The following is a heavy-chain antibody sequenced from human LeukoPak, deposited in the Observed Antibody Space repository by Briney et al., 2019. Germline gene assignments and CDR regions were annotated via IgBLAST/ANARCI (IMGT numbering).Heavy chain of an antibody. J-gene: IGHJ4*02. D-gene: IGHD4-23*01. CDR3: ARRSISGNSWDYFDY. CDR1: GDSISSSNW. V-gene: IGHV4-28*01. CDR2: IYYSGST. Sequence: SDTLSLTCAVSGDSISSSNWWVWIRQPPGKGLEWIGYIYYSGSTYYNPSFKSRVTMSVDTSQNQFSLKLSSVTAVDTAVYYCARRSISGNSWDYFDYWGQGTLVTVSS.